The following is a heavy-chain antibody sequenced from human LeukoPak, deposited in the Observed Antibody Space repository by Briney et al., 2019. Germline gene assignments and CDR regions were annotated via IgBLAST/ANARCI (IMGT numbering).Heavy chain of an antibody. V-gene: IGHV3-7*01. Sequence: GGSLRLSCAASAFTFSSYWMSWVRQAPGKGLEWVANINQDGSEKFYVDSVKGRFTISRDNAKNSLYLQMNSLRAEDTAVYYCARDYFSRGGVVIADRGQGTLVTVSS. D-gene: IGHD3-3*01. J-gene: IGHJ4*02. CDR3: ARDYFSRGGVVIAD. CDR1: AFTFSSYW. CDR2: INQDGSEK.